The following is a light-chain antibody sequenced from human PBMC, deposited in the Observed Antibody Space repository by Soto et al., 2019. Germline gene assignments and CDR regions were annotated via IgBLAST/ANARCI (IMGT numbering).Light chain of an antibody. CDR3: QQSYSTPPT. J-gene: IGKJ5*01. CDR2: AAS. V-gene: IGKV1-39*01. CDR1: QSISSY. Sequence: ESQITQPPSSLSASVGDRDTITSRASQSISSYLNWYQQKPGKAPKLLIYAASSLQSGVPSRFSGSGSGTDFTLTISSLQPEDVATYYCQQSYSTPPTFGQGTRLEIK.